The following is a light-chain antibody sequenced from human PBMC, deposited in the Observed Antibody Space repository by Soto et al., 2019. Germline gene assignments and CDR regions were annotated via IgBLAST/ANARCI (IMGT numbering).Light chain of an antibody. CDR3: QQYGSSPNT. CDR1: QSVSSSY. J-gene: IGKJ4*01. V-gene: IGKV3-20*01. Sequence: EIVWTQSPVTLSLSPGERATLSCRASQSVSSSYLAWYQQKPGQAPRLLIYGASSRATGIPDRFSGSGSGTDFTLTISRLEPEDFAVYYCQQYGSSPNTFGGGTKVDIK. CDR2: GAS.